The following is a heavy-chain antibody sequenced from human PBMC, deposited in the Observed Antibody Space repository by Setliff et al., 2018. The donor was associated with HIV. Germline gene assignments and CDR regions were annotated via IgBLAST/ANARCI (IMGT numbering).Heavy chain of an antibody. V-gene: IGHV1-46*01. Sequence: ASVKVSCKASGYTFTSYYMHWVRQAPGQGLEWMGIINPSSGSTTYALKFQGRVTMTRDTSTSTVYMELSSLRSEDTAVYYCARDPAPSSSASYFQHWGQGTPVTVSS. CDR3: ARDPAPSSSASYFQH. CDR1: GYTFTSYY. CDR2: INPSSGST. D-gene: IGHD6-6*01. J-gene: IGHJ1*01.